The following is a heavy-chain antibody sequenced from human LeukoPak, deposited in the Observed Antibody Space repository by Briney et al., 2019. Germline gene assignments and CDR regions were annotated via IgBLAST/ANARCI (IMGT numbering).Heavy chain of an antibody. V-gene: IGHV1-18*01. Sequence: GASVKVSCKASGYTFTSYGIGWVRQAPGQGLEWMGWISAYNGNTNYAQKLQGRVTMTTDTSTSTAYMELRSLRSDDTAVYYCARDFTSQFLDAFDIWGQGTMVTVSS. J-gene: IGHJ3*02. CDR1: GYTFTSYG. CDR2: ISAYNGNT. D-gene: IGHD4-11*01. CDR3: ARDFTSQFLDAFDI.